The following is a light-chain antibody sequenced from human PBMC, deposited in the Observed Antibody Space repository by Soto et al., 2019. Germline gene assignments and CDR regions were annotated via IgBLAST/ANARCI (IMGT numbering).Light chain of an antibody. Sequence: IVITQTPLSLSVTPGQPASISCKSSQSLLHITGETFLFWYLQKPGQSPQLLIYEVSTRVSGVPDRFSGSGTGTDFTLGISRVETDDVGIYYCMQSTQLPPTFGQGTRLVIK. CDR3: MQSTQLPPT. CDR1: QSLLHITGETF. J-gene: IGKJ5*01. CDR2: EVS. V-gene: IGKV2D-29*02.